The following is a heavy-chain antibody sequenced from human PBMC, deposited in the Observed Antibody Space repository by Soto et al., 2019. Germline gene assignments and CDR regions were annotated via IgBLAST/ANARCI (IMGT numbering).Heavy chain of an antibody. D-gene: IGHD5-18*01. J-gene: IGHJ4*02. Sequence: QVQLVQSGAEVKKPGASVKVSCKASGYTFTSYYMHWVRQAPGQGLEWMGIINPSGGSTSYAQKFQGRVTMTGDTSTSTVYMEPSSLRSEDTAVYYCAREVERGYSYGYLEYWGQGTLVTVSS. CDR1: GYTFTSYY. CDR2: INPSGGST. V-gene: IGHV1-46*01. CDR3: AREVERGYSYGYLEY.